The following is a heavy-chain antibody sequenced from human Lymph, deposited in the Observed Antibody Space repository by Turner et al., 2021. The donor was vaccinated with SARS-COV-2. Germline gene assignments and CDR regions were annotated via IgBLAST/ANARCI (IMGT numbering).Heavy chain of an antibody. CDR3: ARDFREGAFDI. J-gene: IGHJ3*02. CDR1: GLLVSRNY. V-gene: IGHV3-66*01. D-gene: IGHD3-10*01. CDR2: IYSGGST. Sequence: EVHLVESGGGLVQPGGSLRLSCAASGLLVSRNYMSWLRQAPGKGLEWVSVIYSGGSTYYADSVKVRFTISRDNSKNTLFLQMNSLRAEDTAVYYCARDFREGAFDIWGQGTMVTISS.